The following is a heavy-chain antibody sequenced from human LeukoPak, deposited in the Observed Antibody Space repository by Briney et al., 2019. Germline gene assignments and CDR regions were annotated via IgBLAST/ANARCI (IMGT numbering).Heavy chain of an antibody. V-gene: IGHV3-23*01. J-gene: IGHJ4*02. Sequence: GGSLRLSCAASGFTFSSHAMSWVRQAPGKGLEWVSGISGSGGSTYYADSVKGRFTISRDNAKNSLYLQMNSLRAEDTAVYYCARGVLTAAADFDYWGQGTLVTVSS. CDR1: GFTFSSHA. CDR2: ISGSGGST. D-gene: IGHD6-13*01. CDR3: ARGVLTAAADFDY.